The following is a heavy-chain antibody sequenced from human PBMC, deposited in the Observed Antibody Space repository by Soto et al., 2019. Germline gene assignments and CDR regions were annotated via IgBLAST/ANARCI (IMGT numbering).Heavy chain of an antibody. J-gene: IGHJ4*02. V-gene: IGHV4-34*01. Sequence: QVQLQQWGAGLLKPSETLSLTCAVYGGSFSGYYWSWIRQPPGKGLEWIGEINHSGSTNYNPSLKSRVTISVDTSKNQFSLKLSSVTAADTAVYYCARVIVVVMSPTTYDYWGQGTLVTVSS. D-gene: IGHD3-22*01. CDR2: INHSGST. CDR1: GGSFSGYY. CDR3: ARVIVVVMSPTTYDY.